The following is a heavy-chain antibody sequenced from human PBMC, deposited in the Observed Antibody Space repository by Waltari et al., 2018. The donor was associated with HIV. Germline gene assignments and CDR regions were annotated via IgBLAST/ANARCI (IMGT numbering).Heavy chain of an antibody. V-gene: IGHV3-23*04. Sequence: EVQLVESGGGLVQPGGSLRLSCAASGFTFSSYSMNWVRQVPGKGLEWVSAISASGGATYYADSVRGRFTIFRDNSKNTLYLQMNSLRAEDTAVYYCAKGGFSSTLDWGQGTLVTVSS. CDR2: ISASGGAT. D-gene: IGHD6-13*01. CDR3: AKGGFSSTLD. J-gene: IGHJ4*02. CDR1: GFTFSSYS.